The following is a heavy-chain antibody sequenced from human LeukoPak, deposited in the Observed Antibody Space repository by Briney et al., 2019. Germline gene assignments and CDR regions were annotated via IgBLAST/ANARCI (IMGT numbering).Heavy chain of an antibody. D-gene: IGHD6-13*01. CDR2: IYPGDSDT. Sequence: GESQKISCKGSGDSSTSYWIGWVRQMPGKGLEGMGIIYPGDSDTRYSPSFQGQVTISADKSISTAYLQWSSLTASDTAMYYCARQYSSSWYEGSYYFDYWGQGTLVTVSS. J-gene: IGHJ4*02. CDR1: GDSSTSYW. V-gene: IGHV5-51*01. CDR3: ARQYSSSWYEGSYYFDY.